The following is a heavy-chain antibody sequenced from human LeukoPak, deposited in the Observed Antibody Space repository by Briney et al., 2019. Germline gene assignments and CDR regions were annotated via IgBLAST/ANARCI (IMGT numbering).Heavy chain of an antibody. CDR1: GGSISSGGYY. Sequence: SETLSLTCIVSGGSISSGGYYWSWIRQHPGKGLEWIGYICYSGSTYYNPSLKSRVTISVDASKNQFSLKLSSVTAADTAVYYCARDLGLGDFYYMDVWGKGTTVTVSS. V-gene: IGHV4-31*03. CDR3: ARDLGLGDFYYMDV. J-gene: IGHJ6*03. D-gene: IGHD3-16*01. CDR2: ICYSGST.